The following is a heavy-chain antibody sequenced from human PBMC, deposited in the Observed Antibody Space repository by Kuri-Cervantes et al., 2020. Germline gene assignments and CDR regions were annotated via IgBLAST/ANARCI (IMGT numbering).Heavy chain of an antibody. D-gene: IGHD1-1*01. CDR3: ARVSQGTPIGYFQH. J-gene: IGHJ1*01. CDR1: GNSINSAYF. CDR2: VHHRGSS. V-gene: IGHV4-38-2*01. Sequence: SETLSLTCAVSGNSINSAYFWGWVRQPPGKGLEWIGTVHHRGSSYYNPSLKSRATISVDTSKNQFSLKLSSVTAADTAVYYCARVSQGTPIGYFQHWGQGTLVTVSS.